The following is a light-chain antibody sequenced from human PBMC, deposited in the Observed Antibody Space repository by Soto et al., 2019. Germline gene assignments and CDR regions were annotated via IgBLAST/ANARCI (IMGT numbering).Light chain of an antibody. Sequence: DIQLTQSPSSLSASVGDRVTITCRASHSISTYLNWYQQKPGKAPSLLIYTTSSLQSGVPSTFSGSGSGTDFTLTIGGLQPADFAIYYCQQSYSSPYTFGLGTKVQIK. CDR2: TTS. J-gene: IGKJ2*01. CDR1: HSISTY. CDR3: QQSYSSPYT. V-gene: IGKV1-39*01.